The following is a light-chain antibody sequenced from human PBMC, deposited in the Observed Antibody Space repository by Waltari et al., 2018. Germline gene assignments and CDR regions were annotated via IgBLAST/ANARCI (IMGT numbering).Light chain of an antibody. CDR2: EVT. V-gene: IGLV2-8*01. CDR3: SSYADSDNLV. Sequence: QSALTQPPSASGSPGQSVTISCTGTSSDVGGYNSVSWYQQPPGKAPKLMIYEVTKRHSGVTDRFSGSKSGNTAALIVSGLQAEDEADYHCSSYADSDNLVFGGGTKLTVL. J-gene: IGLJ3*02. CDR1: SSDVGGYNS.